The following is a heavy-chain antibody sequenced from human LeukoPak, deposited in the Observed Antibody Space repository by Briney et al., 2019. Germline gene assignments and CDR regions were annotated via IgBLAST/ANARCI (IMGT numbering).Heavy chain of an antibody. J-gene: IGHJ1*01. Sequence: SWGSLRLSCVASGLTFSDYSMTWVRQAPGKGLFWVSGISAGGGSTYYADSVKGRFTISRDNSRNTLYLQMNSLRAEDTAVYYCAKDAAGPEYWGEGTLVTVSS. CDR1: GLTFSDYS. V-gene: IGHV3-23*01. CDR2: ISAGGGST. CDR3: AKDAAGPEY. D-gene: IGHD6-13*01.